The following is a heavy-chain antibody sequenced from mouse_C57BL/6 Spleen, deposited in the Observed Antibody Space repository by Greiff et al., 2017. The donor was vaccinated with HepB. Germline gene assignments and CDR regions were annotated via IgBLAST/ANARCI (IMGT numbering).Heavy chain of an antibody. J-gene: IGHJ2*01. Sequence: EVQLQESGPGMVKPSQSLSLTCTVTGYSITSGYDWHWIRHFPGNKLEWMGYIRYSGSTNYNPSLKSRISITLDTSKNHFFLKLNSVTTEDTATYYCARVSDWGYFYYWGQGTTLTVSS. D-gene: IGHD4-1*01. V-gene: IGHV3-1*01. CDR2: IRYSGST. CDR1: GYSITSGYD. CDR3: ARVSDWGYFYY.